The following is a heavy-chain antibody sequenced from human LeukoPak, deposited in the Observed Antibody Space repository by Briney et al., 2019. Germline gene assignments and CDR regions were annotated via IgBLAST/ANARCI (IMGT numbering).Heavy chain of an antibody. Sequence: GGSLRLSCAASGFTFTNYGMHWVRQAPGKGLEGVAFIGYDGSNKYYADSVKGRFTVSRDKSKNTLYLQMNSLRTEDTAVYYCAKGLYYKDRSGYPAWGQGTLVTISS. CDR3: AKGLYYKDRSGYPA. D-gene: IGHD3-22*01. CDR2: IGYDGSNK. CDR1: GFTFTNYG. J-gene: IGHJ5*02. V-gene: IGHV3-30*02.